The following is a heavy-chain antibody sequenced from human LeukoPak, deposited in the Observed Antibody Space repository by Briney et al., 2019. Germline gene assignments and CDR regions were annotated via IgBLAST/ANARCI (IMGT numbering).Heavy chain of an antibody. Sequence: GGSLRLSCVASGFAFSAFAISWLRQAPGKGLEWVSAISGSGGRTFYADSVRGRFTLSRENSKKTVFLQMDSLRAEDAAVYYCAKRGPAMTDAPNGGVVTAPLDGFDIWGQGTMVTVSS. D-gene: IGHD2-21*02. V-gene: IGHV3-23*01. CDR2: ISGSGGRT. CDR1: GFAFSAFA. CDR3: AKRGPAMTDAPNGGVVTAPLDGFDI. J-gene: IGHJ3*02.